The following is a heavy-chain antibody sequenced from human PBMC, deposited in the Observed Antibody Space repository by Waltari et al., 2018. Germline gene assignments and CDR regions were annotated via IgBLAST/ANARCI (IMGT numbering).Heavy chain of an antibody. V-gene: IGHV4-38-2*02. CDR3: ARDRRHTIFGVVSLFDY. J-gene: IGHJ4*02. D-gene: IGHD3-3*01. Sequence: QVQLQESGPGLVKPSETLSLTCAVSGYSISSGYFWGWIRQPPGKGLEGIGSVYHTGSTYYNPSLKSRVTISVDMSKNQFSLELTSVTAADTAVYYCARDRRHTIFGVVSLFDYWGQGALVTVSS. CDR2: VYHTGST. CDR1: GYSISSGYF.